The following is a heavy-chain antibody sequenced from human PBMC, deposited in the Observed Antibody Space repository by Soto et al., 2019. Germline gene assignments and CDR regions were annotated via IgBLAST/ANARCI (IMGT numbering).Heavy chain of an antibody. CDR2: ISGSGGST. V-gene: IGHV3-23*01. D-gene: IGHD6-25*01. CDR3: AKGAAPTDLYYYYGMAV. CDR1: GFTFSSYA. J-gene: IGHJ6*02. Sequence: LRLSCAASGFTFSSYAMSWVRQAPGKGLEWVSAISGSGGSTYYADSVKGRFTISRDNSKNTLYLQMNSLRAEDTAVYYCAKGAAPTDLYYYYGMAVWGQGTTVTVSS.